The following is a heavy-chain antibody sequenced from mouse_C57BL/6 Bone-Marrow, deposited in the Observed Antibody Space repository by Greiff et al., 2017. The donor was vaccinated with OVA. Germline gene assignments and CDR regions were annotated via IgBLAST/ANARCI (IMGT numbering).Heavy chain of an antibody. CDR3: VREDYGSSYGFAD. J-gene: IGHJ3*01. CDR2: IRSKSSNYAT. V-gene: IGHV10-3*01. Sequence: EVQLVESGGGLVQPKGSLKLSCAASGFTFNAYAMHWVRQAPGKGLAWVARIRSKSSNYATYYADSVKDRLTISRDDSQSMLYLQMNNLKTEDTAMYYCVREDYGSSYGFADWGQGTLVTVSA. D-gene: IGHD1-1*01. CDR1: GFTFNAYA.